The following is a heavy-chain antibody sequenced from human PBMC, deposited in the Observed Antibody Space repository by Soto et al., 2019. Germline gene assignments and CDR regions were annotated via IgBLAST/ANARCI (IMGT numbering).Heavy chain of an antibody. CDR1: GFTFSSYA. J-gene: IGHJ4*02. CDR2: ITGSGGST. CDR3: AKATFYYDNSGFPYFEL. Sequence: GGSLRFSCAAFGFTFSSYAMSWVRQAPGKGLEWVSTITGSGGSTYYADSVKGRFTISRDNSKNTLNLQMNSLGAEDTAVYYCAKATFYYDNSGFPYFELWGQGTLVTVSS. D-gene: IGHD3-22*01. V-gene: IGHV3-23*01.